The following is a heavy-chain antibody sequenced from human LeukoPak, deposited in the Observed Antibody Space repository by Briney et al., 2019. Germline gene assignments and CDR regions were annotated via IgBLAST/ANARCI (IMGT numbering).Heavy chain of an antibody. Sequence: GGSLRLSCTASGFTFGGYTMSWVRQAPGKWLEWEGFIRSKSNGGTTEYAASVKGRFTISRDDSKSIAYLQMNSLKTEDTAVYYCNRGGGSGSYYIGPRVYDLDHWGQGTLVTVSS. D-gene: IGHD3-10*01. CDR1: GFTFGGYT. CDR2: IRSKSNGGTT. J-gene: IGHJ4*02. V-gene: IGHV3-49*04. CDR3: NRGGGSGSYYIGPRVYDLDH.